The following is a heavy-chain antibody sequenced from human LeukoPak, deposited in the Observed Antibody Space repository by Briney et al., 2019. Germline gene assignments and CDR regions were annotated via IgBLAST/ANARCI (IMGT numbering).Heavy chain of an antibody. CDR1: GFIFINYA. V-gene: IGHV3-23*01. CDR2: ISSGDNRT. CDR3: AKARSNDF. Sequence: GGSLRLSCAASGFIFINYAISWVRQTPGKGLEWVSVISSGDNRTYYADSVKGRFTISRDNSKNTLYLQMNSLRAEDTAVYYCAKARSNDFWGQGTLVTVSS. J-gene: IGHJ4*02. D-gene: IGHD4-11*01.